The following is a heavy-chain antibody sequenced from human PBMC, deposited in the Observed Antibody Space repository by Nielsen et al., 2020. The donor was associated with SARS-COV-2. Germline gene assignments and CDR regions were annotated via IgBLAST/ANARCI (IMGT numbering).Heavy chain of an antibody. J-gene: IGHJ6*03. CDR3: ARQTVSSYQLLRKYYYYIDV. V-gene: IGHV3-48*02. CDR1: GFTFSASG. D-gene: IGHD1-26*01. CDR2: INGGETHI. Sequence: ESLKIPCAASGFTFSASGMNWVRQAPGRGLEWISYINGGETHIYYAASVKGRFTIFRDNAKNALYLQMNSLRDDDTAVYYCARQTVSSYQLLRKYYYYIDVWGKGTTVTVSS.